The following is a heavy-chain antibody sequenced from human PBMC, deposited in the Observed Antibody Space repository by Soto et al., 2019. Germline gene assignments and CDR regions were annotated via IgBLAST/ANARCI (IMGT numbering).Heavy chain of an antibody. Sequence: ASETLSLTCTVSGGSISSYYWSWIRQPPGKGLEWIGYIYYSGSTNYNPSLKSRVTISVDTSKNHSSLKLSSLTAADTAVYYSATDRNYLDSSGYYHPYGMDVWGQRTTVTVSS. D-gene: IGHD3-22*01. J-gene: IGHJ6*02. CDR3: ATDRNYLDSSGYYHPYGMDV. CDR2: IYYSGST. CDR1: GGSISSYY. V-gene: IGHV4-59*01.